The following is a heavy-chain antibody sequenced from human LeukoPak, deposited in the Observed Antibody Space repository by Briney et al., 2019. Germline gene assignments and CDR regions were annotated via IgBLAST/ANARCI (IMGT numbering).Heavy chain of an antibody. CDR2: IYYSGST. CDR1: GGSTGSSSSY. Sequence: PSETLSLTCTASGGSTGSSSSYWVWLRQPQRKGLDWLGSIYYSGSTYYNPSLKSRATISVDTSKNQFSLKLSSLTAADTAVYYCARRGAQWGKFDYWGQGTLVTVSS. D-gene: IGHD7-27*01. J-gene: IGHJ4*02. CDR3: ARRGAQWGKFDY. V-gene: IGHV4-39*01.